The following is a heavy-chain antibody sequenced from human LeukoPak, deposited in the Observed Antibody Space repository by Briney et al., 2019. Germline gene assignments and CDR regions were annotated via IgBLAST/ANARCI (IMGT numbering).Heavy chain of an antibody. D-gene: IGHD6-19*01. V-gene: IGHV4-34*01. CDR2: INHSGST. CDR1: GGSFSGYY. Sequence: PSETLPLTCAVYGGSFSGYYWSWIRQPPGKGLEWIGEINHSGSTNYNPSLKSRVTISVDTSKNQFSLKLSSVTAADTAVYYCAGRYSSGWYWFDPWGQGTLVTVSS. CDR3: AGRYSSGWYWFDP. J-gene: IGHJ5*02.